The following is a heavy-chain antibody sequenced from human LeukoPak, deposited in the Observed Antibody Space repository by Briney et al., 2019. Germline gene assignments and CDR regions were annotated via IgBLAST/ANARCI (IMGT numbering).Heavy chain of an antibody. J-gene: IGHJ4*02. CDR1: GYTFTGYY. V-gene: IGHV1-2*06. CDR2: INPNSGGT. Sequence: ASVKVSCKASGYTFTGYYMHWVRQAPGQGLEWMGRINPNSGGTNYAQKFQGRVTMTRDTSISTAYMELSRLRSDDTAVYYCARDHGCSSGWYNYWGQGTLVTISS. CDR3: ARDHGCSSGWYNY. D-gene: IGHD6-19*01.